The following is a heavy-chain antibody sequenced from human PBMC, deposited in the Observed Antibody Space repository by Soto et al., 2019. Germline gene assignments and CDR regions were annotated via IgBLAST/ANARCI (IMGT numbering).Heavy chain of an antibody. Sequence: ASVKVSCKASGYTFTSYGISWVRQAPGQGLEWMGWISAYNGNTNYAQKLQGRVTMTTDTSTSTAYMELRSLRSDDTAVYYCAREATSYYDILTGYYSPNYFDYWGQGTLVTVSS. CDR2: ISAYNGNT. CDR3: AREATSYYDILTGYYSPNYFDY. D-gene: IGHD3-9*01. CDR1: GYTFTSYG. J-gene: IGHJ4*02. V-gene: IGHV1-18*01.